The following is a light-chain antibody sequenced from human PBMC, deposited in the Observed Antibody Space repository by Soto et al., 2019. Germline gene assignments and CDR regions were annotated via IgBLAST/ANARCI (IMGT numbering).Light chain of an antibody. CDR1: QSVRSSY. CDR3: QQYGSSSFT. CDR2: GTS. Sequence: EIVLTQSPGTLSLSPGERATLSCGASQSVRSSYLAWYQQKPGQAPRLLIYGTSSRATGIPDRFGGSGSGTDFTLTISRLEPEDFAVYYCQQYGSSSFTFGPGTKVDIK. V-gene: IGKV3-20*01. J-gene: IGKJ3*01.